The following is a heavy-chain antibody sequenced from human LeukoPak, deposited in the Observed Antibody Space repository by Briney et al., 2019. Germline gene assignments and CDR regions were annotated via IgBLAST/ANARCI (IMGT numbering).Heavy chain of an antibody. CDR3: AGGSSNGSNRPYYYYGMDV. J-gene: IGHJ6*02. CDR2: ISAYNGNT. Sequence: ASVKVSCKASGYTFTSYGISWVRQAPGQGLEWMGWISAYNGNTNYAQKLQGRVTMTTDTSTSTAYMELRSLRSDDTAVYYCAGGSSNGSNRPYYYYGMDVWGQGTTVTVSS. D-gene: IGHD3-10*01. V-gene: IGHV1-18*01. CDR1: GYTFTSYG.